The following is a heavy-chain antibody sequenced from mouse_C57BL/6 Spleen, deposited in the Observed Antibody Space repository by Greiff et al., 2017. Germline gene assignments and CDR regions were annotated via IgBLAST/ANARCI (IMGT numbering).Heavy chain of an antibody. CDR1: GISITTGNYR. J-gene: IGHJ1*03. CDR2: IYYSGTI. CDR3: ARECDYDGYFDV. D-gene: IGHD2-4*01. V-gene: IGHV3-5*01. Sequence: EVQLQQSGPGLVKPSQTVFLTCTVTGISITTGNYRWSWIRQFPGNKLEWIGYIYYSGTITYNPSLTSRTTITRDTPKNQFFLEMNSLTAEDTATYYCARECDYDGYFDVWGTGTTVTVSS.